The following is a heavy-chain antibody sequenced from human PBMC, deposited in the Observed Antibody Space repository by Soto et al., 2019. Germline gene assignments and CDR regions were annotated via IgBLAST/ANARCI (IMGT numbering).Heavy chain of an antibody. D-gene: IGHD3-9*01. CDR2: VFYDGYT. CDR3: ARGPGILTP. V-gene: IGHV4-39*01. J-gene: IGHJ5*02. CDR1: GDSISGSPYF. Sequence: SETLSLTCTVSGDSISGSPYFWGWIRQPPGKRLEWIGSVFYDGYTLYTPSLRSRVTISVDTSKNQFSLQLNSVTPDDSAVYYCARGPGILTPWGQGILVTVSS.